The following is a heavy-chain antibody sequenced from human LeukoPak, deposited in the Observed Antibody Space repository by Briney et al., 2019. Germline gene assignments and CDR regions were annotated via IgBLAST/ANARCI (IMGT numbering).Heavy chain of an antibody. Sequence: PSETLSLTCTVSGGSISSAGHYWSWIRQQPGKGLQWIGYIFYRGRTFYNPSLKSRLNISVDTSTDQFSLKLSSVAAADTAVYYCARVRVPYAENDAFDIWGQGTMVNVSS. J-gene: IGHJ3*02. CDR1: GGSISSAGHY. CDR3: ARVRVPYAENDAFDI. D-gene: IGHD3-16*01. CDR2: IFYRGRT. V-gene: IGHV4-31*03.